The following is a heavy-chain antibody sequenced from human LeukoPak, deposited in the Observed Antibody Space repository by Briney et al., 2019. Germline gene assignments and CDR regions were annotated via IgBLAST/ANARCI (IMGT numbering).Heavy chain of an antibody. CDR2: IIPILGIA. D-gene: IGHD2-2*01. Sequence: SVKVSCKASGGTFSSYAIIWVRQAPGQGLEWMGRIIPILGIANYAQKFQGRVTITADKSTSTAYMELSSLRSEDTAVYYCARLRGYCSSTSCFAYYFDYWGQGTLVTVSS. J-gene: IGHJ4*02. CDR3: ARLRGYCSSTSCFAYYFDY. CDR1: GGTFSSYA. V-gene: IGHV1-69*04.